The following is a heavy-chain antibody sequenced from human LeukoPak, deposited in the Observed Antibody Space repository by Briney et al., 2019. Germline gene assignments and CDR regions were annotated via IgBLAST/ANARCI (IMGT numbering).Heavy chain of an antibody. CDR2: ISGSGGST. CDR1: GFTFSSYG. Sequence: GGTLRLSCAASGFTFSSYGMSWVRQAPRKGLEWVSSISGSGGSTYYADSVKGRFTISRDNSKNTLYLQMNSLRAEDTAVYYCAKQVRGSGSYVDYWGQGTLVTVSS. D-gene: IGHD3-10*01. V-gene: IGHV3-23*01. J-gene: IGHJ4*02. CDR3: AKQVRGSGSYVDY.